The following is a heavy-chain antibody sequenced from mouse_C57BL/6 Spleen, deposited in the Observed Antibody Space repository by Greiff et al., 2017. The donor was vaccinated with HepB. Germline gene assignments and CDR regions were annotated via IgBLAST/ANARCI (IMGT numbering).Heavy chain of an antibody. D-gene: IGHD2-5*01. CDR1: GFTFSSYA. CDR3: ARDLYSNYENYFDY. Sequence: EVKLVESGGGLVKPGGSLKLSCAASGFTFSSYAMSWVRQTPEKRLEWVATISDGGSYTYYPDNVKGRFTISRDNAKNNLYLQRSHLKSEDTAMYYCARDLYSNYENYFDYWGQGTTLTVSS. V-gene: IGHV5-4*01. J-gene: IGHJ2*01. CDR2: ISDGGSYT.